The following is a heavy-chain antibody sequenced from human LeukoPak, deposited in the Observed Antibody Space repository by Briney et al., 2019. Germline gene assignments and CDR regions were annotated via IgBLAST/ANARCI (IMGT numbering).Heavy chain of an antibody. CDR3: AKGRTGSSIAARRDYYYMDV. V-gene: IGHV3-30*02. CDR2: IRYDGSNK. D-gene: IGHD6-6*01. J-gene: IGHJ6*03. CDR1: GFTFSSYG. Sequence: GGSLRLSCAASGFTFSSYGMHWVRQAPGKGLEWVAFIRYDGSNKYYADSVKGRFTISRDNSKNTLYLQMNSLRAEDTAVYYCAKGRTGSSIAARRDYYYMDVWGKGTTVTVSS.